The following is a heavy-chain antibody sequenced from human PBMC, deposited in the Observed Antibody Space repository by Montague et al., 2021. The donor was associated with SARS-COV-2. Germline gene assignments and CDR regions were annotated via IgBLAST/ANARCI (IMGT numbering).Heavy chain of an antibody. CDR3: ARHVYDILTGYYTYWYFDL. Sequence: SETLSLTCTVSGGSIRSSSYYWGWIRQPPGNGLEWIGSIYYSGSTYYNPSLKSRVTISVDTSKNQFSLKLSSVTAADTAVYYCARHVYDILTGYYTYWYFDLWGRGTLVTVSS. CDR1: GGSIRSSSYY. CDR2: IYYSGST. J-gene: IGHJ2*01. D-gene: IGHD3-9*01. V-gene: IGHV4-39*01.